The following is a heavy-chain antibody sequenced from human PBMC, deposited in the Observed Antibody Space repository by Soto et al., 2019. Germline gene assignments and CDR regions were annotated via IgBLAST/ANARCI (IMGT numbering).Heavy chain of an antibody. D-gene: IGHD4-17*01. J-gene: IGHJ6*02. Sequence: ASVKVSCKASGYTFTSYAMHWVRQAPEQRLEWMGWINAGNGNTKYSQKFQGRVTITRDTSASTAYMELSSLRSEDTAVYYCARDRASDYGDYYGMDVWGQGTTVTVSS. CDR3: ARDRASDYGDYYGMDV. CDR1: GYTFTSYA. CDR2: INAGNGNT. V-gene: IGHV1-3*01.